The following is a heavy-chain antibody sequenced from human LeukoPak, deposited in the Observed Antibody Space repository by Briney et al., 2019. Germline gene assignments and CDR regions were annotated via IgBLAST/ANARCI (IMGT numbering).Heavy chain of an antibody. CDR2: ISSSSSYI. CDR3: ARGVAVAGNDY. D-gene: IGHD6-19*01. J-gene: IGHJ4*02. Sequence: GGSLRLSCAAPGFTFSSYSMNWVRQAPGKGLEWVSSISSSSSYIYYADSVKGRFTISRDNAKNSLYLQMNSLRAEDTAVYYCARGVAVAGNDYWGQGTLVTVSS. CDR1: GFTFSSYS. V-gene: IGHV3-21*01.